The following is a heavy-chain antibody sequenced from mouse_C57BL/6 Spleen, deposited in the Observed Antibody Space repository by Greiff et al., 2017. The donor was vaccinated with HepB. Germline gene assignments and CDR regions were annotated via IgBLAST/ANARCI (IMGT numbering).Heavy chain of an antibody. CDR2: IDPSDSYT. CDR1: GYTFTSYW. D-gene: IGHD1-1*01. V-gene: IGHV1-69*01. Sequence: QVQLQQPGAELVMPGASVKLSCKASGYTFTSYWMHWVKQRPGQGLEWIGEIDPSDSYTNYNQKFKGKSTLTVDKSSSTAYMQLSSLTSEDSAVYYCARKGVPFTTEDYYAMDYWGQGTSVTVSS. J-gene: IGHJ4*01. CDR3: ARKGVPFTTEDYYAMDY.